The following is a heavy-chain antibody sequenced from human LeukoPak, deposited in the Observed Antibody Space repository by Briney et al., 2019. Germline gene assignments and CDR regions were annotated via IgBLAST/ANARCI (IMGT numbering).Heavy chain of an antibody. Sequence: GGSLRLSCAASGITFSRYGMHWVRQAPGKGLEWVTFIRYDGSIKYYADSVKGRFTMSRDNSKNTLFLQMNSLRAEDTAVYYCAELGITMIGGVWGKGTTVTISS. J-gene: IGHJ6*04. CDR2: IRYDGSIK. CDR1: GITFSRYG. D-gene: IGHD3-10*02. V-gene: IGHV3-30*02. CDR3: AELGITMIGGV.